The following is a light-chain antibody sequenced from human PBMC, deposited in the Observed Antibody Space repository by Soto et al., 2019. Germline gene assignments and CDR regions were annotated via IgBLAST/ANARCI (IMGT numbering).Light chain of an antibody. J-gene: IGKJ2*01. Sequence: DIQMTQSPSSLSASIGDRVSITCRASQNIYNYLNWYQHQPGKAPRLLIYGASTLQGGVPSRFSASGSGTDFTLTISNLQPEDFATYYCQQSYSTPIYSFGQGTKVDIK. CDR2: GAS. CDR3: QQSYSTPIYS. V-gene: IGKV1-39*01. CDR1: QNIYNY.